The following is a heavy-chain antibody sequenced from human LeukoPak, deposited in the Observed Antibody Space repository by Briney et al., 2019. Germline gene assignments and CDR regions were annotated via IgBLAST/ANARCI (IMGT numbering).Heavy chain of an antibody. CDR3: ARFYDSSGYYWTVHYYYGMDV. Sequence: AASVKVSCKASGYTFTSYGISWVRQAPGQGLEWMGWISAYNGNTNYAQKLQGRVTMTTDTSTSTAYMELRSLRSDDTAVYYCARFYDSSGYYWTVHYYYGMDVWGQGTTVTVSS. CDR1: GYTFTSYG. J-gene: IGHJ6*02. V-gene: IGHV1-18*01. CDR2: ISAYNGNT. D-gene: IGHD3-22*01.